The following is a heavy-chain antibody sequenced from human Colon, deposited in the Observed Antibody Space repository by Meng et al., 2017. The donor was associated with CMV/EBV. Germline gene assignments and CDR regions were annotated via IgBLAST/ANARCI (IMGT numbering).Heavy chain of an antibody. Sequence: GGSLRLSCAASGFTFSNYWMHWVRQAPGKGLVWVSRINTDGTSIVYADSVNGRFTISRDNAKNTLHLQMNSLRVEDTAVYYCAKPGAEFDHYFDYWGQGTLVTVSS. J-gene: IGHJ4*02. CDR1: GFTFSNYW. D-gene: IGHD1-14*01. V-gene: IGHV3-74*01. CDR2: INTDGTSI. CDR3: AKPGAEFDHYFDY.